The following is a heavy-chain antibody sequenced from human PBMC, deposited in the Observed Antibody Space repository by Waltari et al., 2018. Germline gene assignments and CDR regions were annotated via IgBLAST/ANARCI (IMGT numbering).Heavy chain of an antibody. CDR3: ARERETGNFDY. Sequence: RAPPGKGLEWVSSISSSSSYRYYADSVKGRFTISRDNAKNSLYLQMNSLRAEDTAVYYCARERETGNFDYWGQGTLVTVSS. D-gene: IGHD3-10*01. V-gene: IGHV3-21*01. CDR2: ISSSSSYR. J-gene: IGHJ4*02.